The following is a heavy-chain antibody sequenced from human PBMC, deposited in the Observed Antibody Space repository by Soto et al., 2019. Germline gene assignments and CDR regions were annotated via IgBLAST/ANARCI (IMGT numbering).Heavy chain of an antibody. CDR3: ARTTAVPNTLRSRYFFDY. CDR2: VYYSGTT. J-gene: IGHJ4*02. Sequence: SETLSLTCSVSGGSVSDKTYYWSWIRQPPGKRLEWIVYVYYSGTTNYNPSLKSRVTISVDLSKNRFSLRLSSVTTADTALYYCARTTAVPNTLRSRYFFDYWGQGTLVTVSS. D-gene: IGHD4-17*01. CDR1: GGSVSDKTYY. V-gene: IGHV4-61*01.